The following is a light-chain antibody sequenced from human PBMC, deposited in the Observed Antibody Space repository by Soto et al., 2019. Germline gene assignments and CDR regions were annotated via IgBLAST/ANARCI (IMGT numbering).Light chain of an antibody. V-gene: IGKV3-11*01. J-gene: IGKJ3*01. Sequence: EIVLTQSPATLSLSPGESATLSCRASQSVGSYLAWFQQRPGQAPRLVTHDASKRATGIPTRFSGSGSGTDFSLTISGLEPEDFAVYYCNQRDNWPFTFGPGTTVDIK. CDR2: DAS. CDR1: QSVGSY. CDR3: NQRDNWPFT.